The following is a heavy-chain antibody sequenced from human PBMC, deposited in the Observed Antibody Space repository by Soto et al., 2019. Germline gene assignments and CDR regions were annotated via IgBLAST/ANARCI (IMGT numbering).Heavy chain of an antibody. CDR3: GRSVVGATGEILYNAMDV. V-gene: IGHV1-3*01. Sequence: QVQLVQSGAEVKKPGASVKVSCKASGYTFTTYALHSVRQAPGQRPEWMGWINPASGHTKYSKKFQDRVTITRDTSASTGYMELSSLRSEDTAVYYCGRSVVGATGEILYNAMDVWGQGTTVTVSS. CDR2: INPASGHT. D-gene: IGHD1-26*01. J-gene: IGHJ6*02. CDR1: GYTFTTYA.